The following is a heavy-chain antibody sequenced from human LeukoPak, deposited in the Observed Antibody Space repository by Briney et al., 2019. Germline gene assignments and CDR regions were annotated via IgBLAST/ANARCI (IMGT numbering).Heavy chain of an antibody. Sequence: PSETLSLTCTVSGGSISSYYWSWIRQPAGKGLEWIGRIYTSGSTNYNPSLKSRVTMSVDTSKNQFSLKLSSVTAAETAVYYCARERGGRGVIVVGPDNWFDPWGQGTLVTVSS. CDR2: IYTSGST. CDR1: GGSISSYY. D-gene: IGHD2-2*01. J-gene: IGHJ5*02. CDR3: ARERGGRGVIVVGPDNWFDP. V-gene: IGHV4-4*07.